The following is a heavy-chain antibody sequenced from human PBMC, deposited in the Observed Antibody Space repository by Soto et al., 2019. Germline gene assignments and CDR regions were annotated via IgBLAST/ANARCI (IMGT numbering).Heavy chain of an antibody. V-gene: IGHV3-30-3*01. J-gene: IGHJ4*02. CDR3: AGRYFDWLLYVDY. CDR2: ISYDGSNK. D-gene: IGHD3-9*01. Sequence: GGSLRLSCAASGFTFSSYVMHWVRQAPGKGLEWVAVISYDGSNKYYADSVKGRFTISRDNSKNTLYLQMNSLRAEDTAVYYCAGRYFDWLLYVDYWGQGTLVTVSS. CDR1: GFTFSSYV.